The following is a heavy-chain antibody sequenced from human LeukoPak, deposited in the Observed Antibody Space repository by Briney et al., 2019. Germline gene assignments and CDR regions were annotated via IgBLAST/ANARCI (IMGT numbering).Heavy chain of an antibody. CDR2: ISYDGSNK. Sequence: GGSLRLSCAASGFSFSSEGMHWVRQAPGKGLEWVAVISYDGSNKYYADSVKGRFTISRDNSKNTLYLQMNSLRAEDTAVYYCATGAPSQGYWGQGTLVTVSS. CDR1: GFSFSSEG. D-gene: IGHD7-27*01. J-gene: IGHJ4*02. V-gene: IGHV3-30*03. CDR3: ATGAPSQGY.